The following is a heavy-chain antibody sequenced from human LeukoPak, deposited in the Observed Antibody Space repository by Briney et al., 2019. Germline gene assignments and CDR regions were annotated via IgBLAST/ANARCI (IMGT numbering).Heavy chain of an antibody. V-gene: IGHV3-7*01. CDR3: ARHGSSDYGDYVTFDY. CDR1: GFTFSSYW. Sequence: GGSLRLSCAASGFTFSSYWMSWVRQAPGKGLEWVANIKQDGSEKYYVDSVKGRFTISRDNAKNSLYLQMNSLRAEDTAVYYCARHGSSDYGDYVTFDYWGQGTLVTVSS. D-gene: IGHD4-17*01. CDR2: IKQDGSEK. J-gene: IGHJ4*02.